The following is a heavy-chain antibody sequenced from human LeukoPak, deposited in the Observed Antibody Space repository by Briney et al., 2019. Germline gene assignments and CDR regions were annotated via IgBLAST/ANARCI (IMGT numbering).Heavy chain of an antibody. CDR2: IYYSGST. CDR3: ARDENGYVWGSFRA. V-gene: IGHV4-39*07. D-gene: IGHD3-16*02. Sequence: SETLSLTCTVSGGSISSSSYYWGWIRQPPGKGLEWIGNIYYSGSTYYNPSFESRVTMSLDTSKNQFSLKLSSVTAADTAVYYCARDENGYVWGSFRAWGQGTLVTVSS. J-gene: IGHJ5*02. CDR1: GGSISSSSYY.